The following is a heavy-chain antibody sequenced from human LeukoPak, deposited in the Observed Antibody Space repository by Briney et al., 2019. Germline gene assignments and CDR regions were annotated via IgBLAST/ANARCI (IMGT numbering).Heavy chain of an antibody. D-gene: IGHD6-6*01. J-gene: IGHJ4*02. CDR3: ARDSIAARPGY. V-gene: IGHV3-21*01. CDR1: GFTFSSYG. Sequence: PGRSLRLSCAASGFTFSSYGMHWVRQAPGKGLEWVSSISSSSSYIYYADSVKGRFTISRDNAKNSLYLQMNSLRAEDTAVYYCARDSIAARPGYWGQGTLVTVSS. CDR2: ISSSSSYI.